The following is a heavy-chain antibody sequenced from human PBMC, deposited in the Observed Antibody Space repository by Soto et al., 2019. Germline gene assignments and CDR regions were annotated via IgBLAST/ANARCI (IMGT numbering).Heavy chain of an antibody. D-gene: IGHD3-3*01. CDR3: AKDLSYDFWTAPFGMDV. Sequence: PGGSLRLSCAASGFTFSSYGMHWVRQAPGKGLEWVAVISYDGSNKYYADSVKGRFTISRDNSKNTLYLQMNSLRAEDTAVYYCAKDLSYDFWTAPFGMDVWGQGTTVTVSS. V-gene: IGHV3-30*18. J-gene: IGHJ6*02. CDR1: GFTFSSYG. CDR2: ISYDGSNK.